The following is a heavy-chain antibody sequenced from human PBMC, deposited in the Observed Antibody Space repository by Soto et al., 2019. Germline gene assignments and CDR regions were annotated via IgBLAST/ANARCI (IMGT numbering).Heavy chain of an antibody. V-gene: IGHV6-1*01. D-gene: IGHD6-13*01. Sequence: SQTLSLTCVISGDSVSSNSAAWNWIRQSPSRGLEWLGRTYYRSKWYNDYAVSVKSRITINPDTSKNQFSLQLNSVTPEYTAVYYFARESVRQQLAYYFDYWSQGTLVTVS. CDR2: TYYRSKWYN. J-gene: IGHJ4*02. CDR3: ARESVRQQLAYYFDY. CDR1: GDSVSSNSAA.